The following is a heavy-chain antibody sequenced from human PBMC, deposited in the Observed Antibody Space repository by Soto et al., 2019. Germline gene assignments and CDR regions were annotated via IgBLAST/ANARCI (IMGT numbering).Heavy chain of an antibody. V-gene: IGHV1-69*12. CDR2: IIPVFGSA. Sequence: QVQLVQSGAEVKKPGSWVKVSCEASGTTLNTFINYGIAWVRQAPGQGLEWMGGIIPVFGSAHYAQKFQGRVTISADESTRTAYMELSSLRSDDTAVYYCARGAATKIVVVMYDAFEIWGQGTMVTFSS. J-gene: IGHJ3*02. CDR1: GTTLNTFINYG. CDR3: ARGAATKIVVVMYDAFEI. D-gene: IGHD3-22*01.